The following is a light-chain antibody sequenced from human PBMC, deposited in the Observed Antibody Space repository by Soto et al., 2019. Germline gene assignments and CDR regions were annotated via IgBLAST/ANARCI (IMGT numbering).Light chain of an antibody. Sequence: QSVLTQPPSASGSPGQSVTISCAGTSSDVGGYNYVSWYQQHPGKAPKLMIYEVSKRPSGVPDRFSGSKSGNTASLTVSGLHAADEADYFCRSFTSSMTNVFGSGTKVTVL. CDR1: SSDVGGYNY. CDR3: RSFTSSMTNV. J-gene: IGLJ1*01. CDR2: EVS. V-gene: IGLV2-8*01.